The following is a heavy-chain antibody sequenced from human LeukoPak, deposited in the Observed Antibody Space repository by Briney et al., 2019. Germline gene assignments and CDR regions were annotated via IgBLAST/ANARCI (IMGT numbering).Heavy chain of an antibody. CDR2: IKEDGSEK. Sequence: PGGSLRLSCAAPGFTFSSYWMSWVRQAPGKGLEWVANIKEDGSEKYYVDSVKGRFTISRDNAKNSLYLQMNSLRAEDTAVYYCARDGSSWTTYYYYYMDVWGKGTTVTVSS. V-gene: IGHV3-7*01. CDR1: GFTFSSYW. J-gene: IGHJ6*03. D-gene: IGHD6-13*01. CDR3: ARDGSSWTTYYYYYMDV.